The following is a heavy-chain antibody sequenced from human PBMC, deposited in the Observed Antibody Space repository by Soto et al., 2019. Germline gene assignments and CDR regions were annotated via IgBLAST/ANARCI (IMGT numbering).Heavy chain of an antibody. V-gene: IGHV4-59*08. Sequence: PSATLSLTCTVSGGSISSYYWSWIRQPPGKGLEWIGYIYYSGSTNYNPSLKSRVTISVDTSKNQFFLKLSSVTAADTAVYYCARQYCSSTSCYIPYYYMDVWGKGTTVTVSS. J-gene: IGHJ6*03. D-gene: IGHD2-2*02. CDR1: GGSISSYY. CDR2: IYYSGST. CDR3: ARQYCSSTSCYIPYYYMDV.